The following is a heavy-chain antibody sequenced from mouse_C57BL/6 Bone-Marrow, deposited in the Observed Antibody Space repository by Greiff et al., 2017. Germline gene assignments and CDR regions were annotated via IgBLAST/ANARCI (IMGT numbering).Heavy chain of an antibody. CDR1: GFSLTSYA. CDR2: IWTGGGT. CDR3: SRNAYYSNYAWFAY. Sequence: QVQLKESGPGLVAPSQSLSITCTVSGFSLTSYAISWVRQPPGTGLEWLGVIWTGGGTNYNSAIKSRLSISKDNSKSQFFLKMHSLQTDDTAKYYCSRNAYYSNYAWFAYWGQGTLGTVSA. V-gene: IGHV2-9-1*01. D-gene: IGHD2-5*01. J-gene: IGHJ3*01.